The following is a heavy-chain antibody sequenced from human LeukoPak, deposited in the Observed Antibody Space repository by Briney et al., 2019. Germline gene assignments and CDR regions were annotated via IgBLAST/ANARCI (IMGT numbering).Heavy chain of an antibody. D-gene: IGHD3-9*01. CDR3: ARGTRLRYFDWLLSRVAFDI. V-gene: IGHV1-8*01. CDR2: MNTNSGNT. CDR1: GYTFTSYD. Sequence: GASVKVSCKASGYTFTSYDINWVRQATGQGLEWMGWMNTNSGNTGYAQKFQGRVTMTRNTSISTAYMELSSLRSEDTAVYYCARGTRLRYFDWLLSRVAFDIWGQGTMVTVSS. J-gene: IGHJ3*02.